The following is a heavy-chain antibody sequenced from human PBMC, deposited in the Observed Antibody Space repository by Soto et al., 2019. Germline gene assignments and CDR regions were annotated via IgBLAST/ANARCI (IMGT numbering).Heavy chain of an antibody. V-gene: IGHV3-74*01. CDR1: GFTFANHW. J-gene: IGHJ5*02. CDR2: VISDGNTI. Sequence: PRLSCAASGFTFANHWMHWVRQAPGKGLEWVSRVISDGNTIDYADSVKGRFTVSRDNAKNTLCLQMNTLRAEDTAVYYCATAEVDHWGPGTLVTVSS. CDR3: ATAEVDH.